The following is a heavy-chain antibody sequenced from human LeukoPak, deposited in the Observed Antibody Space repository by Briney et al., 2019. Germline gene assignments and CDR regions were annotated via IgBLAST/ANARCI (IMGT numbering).Heavy chain of an antibody. J-gene: IGHJ4*02. CDR1: GGTFSSYA. CDR2: IIPIFGTA. Sequence: ASVKVSCKASGGTFSSYAISWVRQAPGQGLEWMGGIIPIFGTANYAQKLQGRVIMTTDTSTSTAYMELRSLRSDDTAVYYCAANVGGSGWYYFDYWGQGTLVTVSS. V-gene: IGHV1-69*05. D-gene: IGHD6-19*01. CDR3: AANVGGSGWYYFDY.